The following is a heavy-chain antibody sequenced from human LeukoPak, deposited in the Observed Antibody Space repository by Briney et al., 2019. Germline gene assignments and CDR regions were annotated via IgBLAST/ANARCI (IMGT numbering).Heavy chain of an antibody. CDR1: GYTFTGYY. CDR3: AREGVLLGYYYYGMDV. J-gene: IGHJ6*02. Sequence: ASVKVSCKASGYTFTGYYMHWVRQAPGQGLEWMGWINPNSGGTNYAQKFQGWVTMTRDTSISTAYMELGRLRSDDTAVYYCAREGVLLGYYYYGMDVWGQGTTVTVSS. CDR2: INPNSGGT. V-gene: IGHV1-2*04. D-gene: IGHD2-21*02.